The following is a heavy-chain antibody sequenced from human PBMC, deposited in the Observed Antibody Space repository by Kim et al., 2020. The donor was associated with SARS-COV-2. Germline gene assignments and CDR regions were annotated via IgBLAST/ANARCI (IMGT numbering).Heavy chain of an antibody. D-gene: IGHD5-12*01. CDR1: GFTVSSNY. CDR3: ARGALSGYDPWTLPFDY. Sequence: GGSLRLSCAASGFTVSSNYMSWVRQAPGKGLEWVSVIYSGGSTYYADSVKGRFTISRDNSKNTLYLQMNSLRAEDTAVYYCARGALSGYDPWTLPFDYWGQGTLVTVSS. J-gene: IGHJ4*02. V-gene: IGHV3-66*01. CDR2: IYSGGST.